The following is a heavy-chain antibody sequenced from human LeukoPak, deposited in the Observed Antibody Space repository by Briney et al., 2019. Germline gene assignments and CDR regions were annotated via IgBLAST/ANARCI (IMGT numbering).Heavy chain of an antibody. CDR1: GFTFSSYW. Sequence: GGSLRLSCAASGFTFSSYWMTWVRQAPGKGLEWVSAISGSGGSTYYADSVKGRFTISRDNSKNTLYLQMNSLRAEDTAVYYCAKREGFWSGYYYYYDMDVWGQGTTVTVSS. CDR3: AKREGFWSGYYYYYDMDV. CDR2: ISGSGGST. D-gene: IGHD3-3*01. V-gene: IGHV3-23*01. J-gene: IGHJ6*02.